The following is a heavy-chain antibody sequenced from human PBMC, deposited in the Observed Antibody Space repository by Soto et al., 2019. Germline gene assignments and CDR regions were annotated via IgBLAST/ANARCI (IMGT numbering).Heavy chain of an antibody. J-gene: IGHJ3*01. CDR2: TYYSGIT. D-gene: IGHD3-9*01. CDR1: GGSISSYY. Sequence: SETLSLTCTVSGGSISSYYWSWIRQPPGKGLEGIGYTYYSGITNYNPSLKSRVTISVDTSKNQFSLKLSSVTAADTAVYYCASLNFDILTGYYAFDLWGQGTMVTVSS. CDR3: ASLNFDILTGYYAFDL. V-gene: IGHV4-59*01.